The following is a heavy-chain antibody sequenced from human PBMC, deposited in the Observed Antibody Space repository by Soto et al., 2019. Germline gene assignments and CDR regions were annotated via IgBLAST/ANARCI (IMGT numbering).Heavy chain of an antibody. J-gene: IGHJ4*02. D-gene: IGHD5-12*01. Sequence: QVQVVESGGGVVQPGRSLRLSCAASGFTFSSYGMHWVRQAPGKGLEWVAVIWYDGSNKYYADSVKGRFTVPRDNSKNTLYVQVISLRAGDTAVYYCAGDLGPSGYGLDYWGQGTLVTVSS. CDR2: IWYDGSNK. CDR3: AGDLGPSGYGLDY. CDR1: GFTFSSYG. V-gene: IGHV3-33*01.